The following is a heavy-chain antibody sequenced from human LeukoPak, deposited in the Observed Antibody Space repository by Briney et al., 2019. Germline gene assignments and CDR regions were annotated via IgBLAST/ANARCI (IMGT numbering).Heavy chain of an antibody. CDR1: GGSFSGYY. D-gene: IGHD6-13*01. Sequence: ETLSLTCAVYGGSFSGYYWSWIRQPPGKGLEWIGEINHSGSTNYNPSLKSRVTISVDTSKNQFSLKLSSVTAADTAVYYCARGLGYSSSWYHYWGQGTLITVSS. V-gene: IGHV4-34*01. J-gene: IGHJ4*02. CDR2: INHSGST. CDR3: ARGLGYSSSWYHY.